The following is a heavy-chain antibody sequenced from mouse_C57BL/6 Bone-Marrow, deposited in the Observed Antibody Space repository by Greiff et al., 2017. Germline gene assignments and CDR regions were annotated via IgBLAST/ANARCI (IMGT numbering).Heavy chain of an antibody. CDR2: FHPYNDDT. J-gene: IGHJ2*01. CDR3: ARSSTFFYYFDY. CDR1: GYTFTTYP. D-gene: IGHD5-1*01. Sequence: LVESGAELVKPGASVKMSCKASGYTFTTYPIEWMKQNHGKSLEWIGNFHPYNDDTKYNEKFKGKDTLTVEKSSNTVYLELSRLTSDDSAVYYCARSSTFFYYFDYWGQGTTLTVSS. V-gene: IGHV1-47*01.